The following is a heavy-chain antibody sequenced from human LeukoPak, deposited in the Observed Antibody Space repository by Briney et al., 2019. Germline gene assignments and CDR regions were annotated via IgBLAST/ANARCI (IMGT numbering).Heavy chain of an antibody. D-gene: IGHD6-13*01. CDR2: INTNTGNP. V-gene: IGHV7-4-1*02. J-gene: IGHJ4*02. Sequence: ASVKVSCKASGYTFNTYAMNWVRQAPGQGPEWMGWINTNTGNPTYAQGFTGRFVFSLDTSVSTAYLQISSLKAEDTAVYYCATSPGIAAPSGYYFDHWGQGTLVTVSS. CDR1: GYTFNTYA. CDR3: ATSPGIAAPSGYYFDH.